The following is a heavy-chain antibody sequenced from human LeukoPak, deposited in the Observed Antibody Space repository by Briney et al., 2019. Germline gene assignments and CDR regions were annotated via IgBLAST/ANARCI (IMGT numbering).Heavy chain of an antibody. D-gene: IGHD3-3*01. Sequence: SETLSLTCTVSGGSISSYYWSWIRQPAGKGLEWIGRIYTSGSTNYNPSLKSRVTMSVDTSKNQFSLKLSSVTAADTAVYYCARGQGSDFWSGSSFDYWGQGTLVTVSS. CDR1: GGSISSYY. J-gene: IGHJ4*02. CDR3: ARGQGSDFWSGSSFDY. V-gene: IGHV4-4*07. CDR2: IYTSGST.